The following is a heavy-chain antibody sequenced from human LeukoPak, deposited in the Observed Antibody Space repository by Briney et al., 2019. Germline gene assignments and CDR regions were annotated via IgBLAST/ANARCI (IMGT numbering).Heavy chain of an antibody. CDR2: MNPNSGNT. V-gene: IGHV1-8*01. Sequence: ASVKVSCKASGYTFTSYDINWVRQATEQGLEWMGWMNPNSGNTGYAQKFQGRVTMTRNTSISTAYMELSSLRSEDTAVYYCARRSNGGRQWFSDYWGQGTLVTVSS. D-gene: IGHD3-16*01. CDR3: ARRSNGGRQWFSDY. J-gene: IGHJ4*02. CDR1: GYTFTSYD.